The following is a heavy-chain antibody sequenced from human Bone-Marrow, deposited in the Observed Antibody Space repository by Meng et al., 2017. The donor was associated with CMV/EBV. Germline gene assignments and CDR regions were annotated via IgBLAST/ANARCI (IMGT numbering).Heavy chain of an antibody. Sequence: GGSLRLSCAASGFTFTAYWMSWVRQAPGKGLEWVANIKEDGSVKYYVDSVRGRFTISRDNGKKSVYLQMSSLRAEDTAVYYCATSAGAAGNSWGQGSLVTFSS. CDR3: ATSAGAAGNS. D-gene: IGHD6-13*01. V-gene: IGHV3-7*01. J-gene: IGHJ4*02. CDR1: GFTFTAYW. CDR2: IKEDGSVK.